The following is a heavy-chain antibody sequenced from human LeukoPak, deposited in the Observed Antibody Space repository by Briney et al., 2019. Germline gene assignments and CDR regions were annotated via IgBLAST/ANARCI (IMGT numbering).Heavy chain of an antibody. CDR3: ARGITMVRGVPYNWFDP. J-gene: IGHJ5*02. D-gene: IGHD3-10*01. V-gene: IGHV4-59*01. Sequence: PSETLYLTCTVSGGSISSYYWSWIRQPPGKGLEWIGYIYYSGSTNYNPSLKSRVTISVDTSKNQFSLKLSSVTAADTAVYYCARGITMVRGVPYNWFDPWGQGTLVTVSS. CDR2: IYYSGST. CDR1: GGSISSYY.